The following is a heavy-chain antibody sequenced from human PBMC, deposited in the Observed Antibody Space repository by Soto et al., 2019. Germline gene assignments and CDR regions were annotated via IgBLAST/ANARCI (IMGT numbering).Heavy chain of an antibody. CDR1: GVSISSSSYY. CDR3: ASDYLGWRYYDRSGYFLVDY. Sequence: SETLSLTCTVSGVSISSSSYYWVWIRQPPGKGREWIGNIYYSGSTYYNPSLKSRITISVDTSKNQVSLKLSSVNAPDTAVYYCASDYLGWRYYDRSGYFLVDYWGQGTLVTVSS. V-gene: IGHV4-39*07. J-gene: IGHJ4*02. CDR2: IYYSGST. D-gene: IGHD3-22*01.